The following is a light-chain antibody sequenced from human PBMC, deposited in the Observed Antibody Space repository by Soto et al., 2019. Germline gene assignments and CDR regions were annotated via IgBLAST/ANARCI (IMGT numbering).Light chain of an antibody. CDR1: LSLSSY. J-gene: IGKJ5*01. CDR3: QQYYSYPRT. Sequence: DRVTIAYRPRLSLSSYVTLYQQQPGKAPKILIYAASTWHSGFPSRFSGSGSGTDFTRTISCLQSEDCANYYWQQYYSYPRTFGQGTRLEIK. CDR2: AAS. V-gene: IGKV1-8*01.